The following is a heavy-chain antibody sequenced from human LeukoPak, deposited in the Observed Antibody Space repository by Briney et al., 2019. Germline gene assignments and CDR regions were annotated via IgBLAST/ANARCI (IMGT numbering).Heavy chain of an antibody. V-gene: IGHV4-34*01. CDR2: INHSGST. J-gene: IGHJ6*03. Sequence: PSETLSLTCAVYGGSFSGYYWSWIRQPPGKGLEWIGEINHSGSTNYNPSLKSRVTISVDTSKNQFSLKLSSVTAADTAVYYCARTTVGGSYYYYYYMDVWGKGTTVTVSS. CDR3: ARTTVGGSYYYYYYMDV. CDR1: GGSFSGYY. D-gene: IGHD1-26*01.